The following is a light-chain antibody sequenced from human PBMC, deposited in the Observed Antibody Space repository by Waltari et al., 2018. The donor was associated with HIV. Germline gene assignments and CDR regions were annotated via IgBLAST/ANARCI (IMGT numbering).Light chain of an antibody. CDR2: SSS. Sequence: DIQVTPSPSSLSASAGERVAVPCRPSQDIGSDLAWYQQRGTEAPKRLIYSSSSFQKGVPTRCSGVGCGTDFTLTINGLRPEDSATYFCLQHHPYPLTFGGGT. J-gene: IGKJ4*01. CDR1: QDIGSD. V-gene: IGKV1-17*01. CDR3: LQHHPYPLT.